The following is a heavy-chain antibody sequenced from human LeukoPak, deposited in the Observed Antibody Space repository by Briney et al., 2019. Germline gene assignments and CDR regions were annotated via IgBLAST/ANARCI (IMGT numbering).Heavy chain of an antibody. CDR1: GGSISSSY. CDR3: ARDAKYRTATGDAFDI. Sequence: SETLSLTCTVSGGSISSSYWSWIRQPPGKGLEWLGYIYYTGSTNYNPSLKSRVTMSVDTSKNQFSLRLSSVTAADTAVYYCARDAKYRTATGDAFDIWGQGTMVTVSS. CDR2: IYYTGST. J-gene: IGHJ3*02. V-gene: IGHV4-59*01. D-gene: IGHD1-14*01.